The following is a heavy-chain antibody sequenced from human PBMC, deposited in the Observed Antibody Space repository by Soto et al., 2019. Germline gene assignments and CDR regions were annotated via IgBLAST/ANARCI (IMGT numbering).Heavy chain of an antibody. CDR1: GGSISGYY. J-gene: IGHJ3*02. CDR2: INHSGST. V-gene: IGHV4-34*01. D-gene: IGHD2-15*01. Sequence: SETLSLTCAVYGGSISGYYWSWIRQPPGKGLEWIGEINHSGSTNYNPSLKSRVTISVDTSKNQFSLKLSSVTAADTAVYYCARGYIVVVVAATPGAFDIWGQGTMVTVSS. CDR3: ARGYIVVVVAATPGAFDI.